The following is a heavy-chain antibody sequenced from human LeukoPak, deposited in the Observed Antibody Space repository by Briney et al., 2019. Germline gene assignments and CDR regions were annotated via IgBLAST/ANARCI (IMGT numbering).Heavy chain of an antibody. J-gene: IGHJ4*02. CDR3: AKGPKLGDGFHCDY. V-gene: IGHV3-23*01. CDR2: ISGSADNT. CDR1: GFYG. D-gene: IGHD5-24*01. Sequence: GGSLRLSCAASGFYGMHWVRQAPGKGLEWVSGISGSADNTYYADSVKGRFTISRDISKNTVYLQMNNLRVDDTAVYYCAKGPKLGDGFHCDYWGQGTLVTVSS.